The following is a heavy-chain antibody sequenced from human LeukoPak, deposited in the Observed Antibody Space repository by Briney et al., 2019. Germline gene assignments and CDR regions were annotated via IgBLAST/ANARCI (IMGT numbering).Heavy chain of an antibody. Sequence: GGSLRLSCAASGSTFSSNWMHWVRQGPGKGLVWVSRINSDGSGTSYADSVKGRFTISRDNAKNTLYLQMNSLRAEDTAVYYCAKDQGVTHGFGYYAMDVWGQGTTVIVSS. J-gene: IGHJ6*02. D-gene: IGHD3-10*01. V-gene: IGHV3-74*01. CDR2: INSDGSGT. CDR3: AKDQGVTHGFGYYAMDV. CDR1: GSTFSSNW.